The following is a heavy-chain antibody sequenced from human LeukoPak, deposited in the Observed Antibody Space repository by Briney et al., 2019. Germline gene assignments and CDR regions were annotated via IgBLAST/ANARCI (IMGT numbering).Heavy chain of an antibody. J-gene: IGHJ4*02. CDR1: GASISSYY. Sequence: SETLSLTCTVSGASISSYYWSWIRQPPGKGLEWIGYIHYSGSTNYNSSLKSRVTISLDTSKNQFSLKLSSVTAADTAVYYCAGVAVAEYYFDYWGQGTLVTVSS. V-gene: IGHV4-59*01. D-gene: IGHD6-19*01. CDR3: AGVAVAEYYFDY. CDR2: IHYSGST.